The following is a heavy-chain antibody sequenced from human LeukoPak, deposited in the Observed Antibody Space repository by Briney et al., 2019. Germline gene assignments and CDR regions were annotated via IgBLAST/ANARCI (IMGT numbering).Heavy chain of an antibody. CDR2: ISSWSTYI. CDR3: ATVDGDLPYYMND. D-gene: IGHD4-17*01. CDR1: GFTFSDYR. V-gene: IGHV3-21*01. J-gene: IGHJ6*03. Sequence: GGSLRLSCAATGFTFSDYRMNWVRQAQGKGMEWVSSISSWSTYIYYAASVKGRFTISRDDARSSLYLQMSSLRAEDTAVYYCATVDGDLPYYMNDWGKGTTVTVSS.